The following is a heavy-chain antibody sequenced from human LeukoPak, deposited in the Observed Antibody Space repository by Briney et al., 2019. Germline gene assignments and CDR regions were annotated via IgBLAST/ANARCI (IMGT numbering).Heavy chain of an antibody. Sequence: GGSLRLSCAASGFTFSSYAMHWVRQAPGKGLEYVSAISTNGGSTYYANSVKGRFIISRDNSKNTLYLQMGSLRGEDMAVYYCARESVQRGYSGYDTSDYFYYYMDVWGKGTTVTVSS. D-gene: IGHD5-12*01. CDR2: ISTNGGST. CDR3: ARESVQRGYSGYDTSDYFYYYMDV. J-gene: IGHJ6*03. V-gene: IGHV3-64*01. CDR1: GFTFSSYA.